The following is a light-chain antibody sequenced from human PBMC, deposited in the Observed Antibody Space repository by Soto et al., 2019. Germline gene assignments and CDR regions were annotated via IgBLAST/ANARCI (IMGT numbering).Light chain of an antibody. Sequence: DTVMTQSPATLSVSPGETATLSCRASESVGSHLAWYQQKAGQAPRLFIYGVSTRATGIPARFRGSGSETDFTLTISSLQSEDSAIYYCQQYDNWPPWTFGQGTKVEI. CDR2: GVS. J-gene: IGKJ1*01. CDR1: ESVGSH. V-gene: IGKV3-15*01. CDR3: QQYDNWPPWT.